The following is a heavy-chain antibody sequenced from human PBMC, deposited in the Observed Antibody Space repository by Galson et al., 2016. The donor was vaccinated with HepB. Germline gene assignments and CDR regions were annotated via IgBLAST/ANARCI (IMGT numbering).Heavy chain of an antibody. V-gene: IGHV4-39*01. J-gene: IGHJ5*02. Sequence: SETLSLTCTVSGGSISSTSYYWGWIRQPPRKGLEWIGHMYYRGSTYYSPSLKSRVTISVDTSDNQFSLKLTSVTAADTAVYFCATNGSSLSTVRFFDPWGQGTLVTVSS. CDR1: GGSISSTSYY. CDR2: MYYRGST. CDR3: ATNGSSLSTVRFFDP. D-gene: IGHD3-3*01.